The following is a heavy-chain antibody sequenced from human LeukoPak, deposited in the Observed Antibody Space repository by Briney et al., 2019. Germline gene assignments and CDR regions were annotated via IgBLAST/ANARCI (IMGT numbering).Heavy chain of an antibody. Sequence: PSETLSLTCTVSGGPISSGGSVSSSPYYWGWIRQPPGTGLEWIATILYTGSTYYNPSLKSRVTISSDTSKNQFSLKLTSVTAAATAVYYCARLRDYGPHLDYWGPGTLVTISS. CDR1: GGSVSSSPYY. CDR3: ARLRDYGPHLDY. J-gene: IGHJ4*02. V-gene: IGHV4-39*01. D-gene: IGHD4-17*01. CDR2: ILYTGST.